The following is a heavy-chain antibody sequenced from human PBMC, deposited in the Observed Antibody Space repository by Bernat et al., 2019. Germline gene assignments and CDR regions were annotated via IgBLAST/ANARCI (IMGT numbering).Heavy chain of an antibody. Sequence: QVQLVESGGGVVQPGRSLRLSCAASGFTFSSYGMHWVRQAPGKGLEWVAVISYDGSNKYYADSVKGRFTISRDNSKNTLYLQMNSLRAEDTAVYYCAKSALDRHFQHWGQDTLVTVSS. V-gene: IGHV3-30*18. J-gene: IGHJ1*01. CDR3: AKSALDRHFQH. CDR2: ISYDGSNK. CDR1: GFTFSSYG. D-gene: IGHD3-22*01.